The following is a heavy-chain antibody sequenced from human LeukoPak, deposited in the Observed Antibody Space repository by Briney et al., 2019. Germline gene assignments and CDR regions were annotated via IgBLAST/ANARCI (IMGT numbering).Heavy chain of an antibody. J-gene: IGHJ3*02. Sequence: ASVKVSCKASGYTFTGYYMHWVRQAPGQGLEWMGWINPNSGGTDYAQKFQGRVTMTRDTSISTAYMELSRLRSDDTAVYYCARERMYYDLWSGYYRPGRDAFDIWGQGTMVTVSS. D-gene: IGHD3-3*01. CDR2: INPNSGGT. CDR3: ARERMYYDLWSGYYRPGRDAFDI. V-gene: IGHV1-2*02. CDR1: GYTFTGYY.